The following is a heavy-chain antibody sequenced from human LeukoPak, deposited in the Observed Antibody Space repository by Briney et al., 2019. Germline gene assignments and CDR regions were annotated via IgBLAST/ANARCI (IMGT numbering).Heavy chain of an antibody. J-gene: IGHJ4*02. CDR1: GGTFSSYA. D-gene: IGHD2-2*01. CDR2: IIPNFGTA. CDR3: ARARSPLAFVPAVQYYLDY. V-gene: IGHV1-69*13. Sequence: ASVKVSCKASGGTFSSYAISWVRQAPGQGLEWMGGIIPNFGTANYAQKFQGRVTITADETTTTAYMNLSSLRSQDTVVSYYARARSPLAFVPAVQYYLDYWGQGTLVTVSS.